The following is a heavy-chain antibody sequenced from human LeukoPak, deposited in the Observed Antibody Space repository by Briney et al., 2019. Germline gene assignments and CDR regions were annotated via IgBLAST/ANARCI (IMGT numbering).Heavy chain of an antibody. CDR1: GDSIGHYY. CDR2: IFYTGST. CDR3: ARPPVLDV. J-gene: IGHJ6*02. V-gene: IGHV4-59*01. Sequence: SETLSLTCTGSGDSIGHYYWSWIGQPPVKVLEWIGDIFYTGSTNYTPSLKIPVTISLDTSKNQVSLELSSVTAADTAVYYCARPPVLDVWGQATTVTVSS.